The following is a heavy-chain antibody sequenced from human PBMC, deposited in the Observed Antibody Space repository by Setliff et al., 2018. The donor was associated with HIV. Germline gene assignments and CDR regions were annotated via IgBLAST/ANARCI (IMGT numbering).Heavy chain of an antibody. V-gene: IGHV4-59*08. CDR1: GGSISSYY. D-gene: IGHD7-27*01. CDR3: ARLSGDRGLYYYYYYMDV. J-gene: IGHJ6*03. Sequence: SETLSLTCTVSGGSISSYYWGWIRQPPGKGLEWIGYIYYSGSTNYNPSLKSRVTISVDTSKNQFSLKLSSVTAADTAVYYCARLSGDRGLYYYYYYMDVWGKGTTVTVSS. CDR2: IYYSGST.